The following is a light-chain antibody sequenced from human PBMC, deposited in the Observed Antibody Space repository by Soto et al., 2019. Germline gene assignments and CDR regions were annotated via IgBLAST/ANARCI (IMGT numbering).Light chain of an antibody. CDR1: QSVSGTY. J-gene: IGKJ5*01. CDR2: GAS. CDR3: HHHGSSPPIT. V-gene: IGKV3-20*01. Sequence: EIVLTQSPGTLSLSPGERATLSCRASQSVSGTYLAWYQQKPGQAPRLLFYGASSRATGISDRFSGSGSGTDFTLTISRLEPEDFAVHYCHHHGSSPPITFGQGTRLEIK.